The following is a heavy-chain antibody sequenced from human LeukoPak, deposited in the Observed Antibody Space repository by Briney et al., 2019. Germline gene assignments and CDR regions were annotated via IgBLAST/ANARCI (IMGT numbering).Heavy chain of an antibody. CDR3: ARGSGYSYASYYFDY. Sequence: GESLKISCKGSGYSFTSYWIGWVRQMPGKGLEWMGIIYPGDSDTRYSPSFQGQVTISADKSISTAYLQWSSLKASDTAMYYCARGSGYSYASYYFDYWGQGTLVTVSS. D-gene: IGHD5-18*01. V-gene: IGHV5-51*01. CDR2: IYPGDSDT. CDR1: GYSFTSYW. J-gene: IGHJ4*02.